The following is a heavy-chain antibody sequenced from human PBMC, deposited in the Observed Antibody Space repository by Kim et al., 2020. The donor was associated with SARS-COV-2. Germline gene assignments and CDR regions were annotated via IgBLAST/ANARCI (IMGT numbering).Heavy chain of an antibody. V-gene: IGHV3-30*18. Sequence: GGSLRLSCAASGFTFRNYAMHWVRQAPGKGLEWVAVISYDGSSKYFADSVKGRFSISRDNSRNTLYLQMNSLRAEDTAVYYCAEGWFGELKYWGQGTLVTVSS. CDR3: AEGWFGELKY. CDR1: GFTFRNYA. D-gene: IGHD3-10*01. CDR2: ISYDGSSK. J-gene: IGHJ4*02.